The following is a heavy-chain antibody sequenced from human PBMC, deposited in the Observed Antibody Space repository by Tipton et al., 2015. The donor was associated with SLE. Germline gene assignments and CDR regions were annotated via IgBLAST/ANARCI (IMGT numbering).Heavy chain of an antibody. CDR3: ARGLGAFDI. V-gene: IGHV4-59*01. CDR2: IYDSGST. Sequence: TLSLTCTVSGGSISSYYWSWIRQPPGKGLEWIGYIYDSGSTNYNPSLKSRVTISVDTSKNQFSLKLSSVTAADTAVYYCARGLGAFDIWGQGTMVTVSS. D-gene: IGHD7-27*01. CDR1: GGSISSYY. J-gene: IGHJ3*02.